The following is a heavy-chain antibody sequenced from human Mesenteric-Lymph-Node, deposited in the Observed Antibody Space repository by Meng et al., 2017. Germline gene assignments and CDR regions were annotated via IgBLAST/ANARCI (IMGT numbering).Heavy chain of an antibody. CDR1: GGSISSGSYY. J-gene: IGHJ5*02. CDR2: IYTSGST. V-gene: IGHV4-61*02. D-gene: IGHD6-13*01. Sequence: QVPLPESGPGLVKPSQTLSLTCTVSGGSISSGSYYWSWIRQPAGKGLEWIGRIYTSGSTNYNPSLKSRVTISVDTSKNQFSLKLSSVTAADTAVYYCARASAAAGRFRAGWFDPWGQGTLVTVSS. CDR3: ARASAAAGRFRAGWFDP.